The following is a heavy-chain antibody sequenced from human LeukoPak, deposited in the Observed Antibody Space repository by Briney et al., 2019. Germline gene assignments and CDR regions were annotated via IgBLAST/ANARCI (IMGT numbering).Heavy chain of an antibody. CDR3: ARVIRYCSGGSCYTLDAFDI. J-gene: IGHJ3*02. V-gene: IGHV3-66*01. Sequence: QPGGSLRLSCAASGFTVSSNYMSWVRQAPGKGLEWVSVIYSGGSTYYADSVKGRFTISRDNSKNTLYLQMNSLRAEDTAVYYRARVIRYCSGGSCYTLDAFDIWGQGTMVTVSS. CDR1: GFTVSSNY. D-gene: IGHD2-15*01. CDR2: IYSGGST.